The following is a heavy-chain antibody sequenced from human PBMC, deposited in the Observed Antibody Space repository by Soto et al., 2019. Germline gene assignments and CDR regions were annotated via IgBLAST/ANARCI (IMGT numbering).Heavy chain of an antibody. CDR2: LYSGST. D-gene: IGHD3-10*01. CDR3: ARRGSGHTFDY. Sequence: SETLSLTCGVTGASISRGGFHWGWIRQPPGQGLEWIGSLYSGSTYYNPSLKSRVTISADTSKNEFSLRLTSVTAADTAVYYCARRGSGHTFDYWGQGTLVTVSS. CDR1: GASISRGGFH. J-gene: IGHJ4*02. V-gene: IGHV4-39*01.